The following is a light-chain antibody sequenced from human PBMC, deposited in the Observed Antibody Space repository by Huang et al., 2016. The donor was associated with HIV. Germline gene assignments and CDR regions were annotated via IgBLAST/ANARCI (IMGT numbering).Light chain of an antibody. V-gene: IGKV3-11*01. CDR2: DAS. Sequence: EIVLTQSPATLSLSPGESATLSCRASQSVSRYLAWYQQKPGQAPSLLVSDASTRATGIPARFSGSGSGTDFTLTISSLEPEDFAVYYCQQRSNWPPDLTFGGGTKVEIK. CDR1: QSVSRY. J-gene: IGKJ4*01. CDR3: QQRSNWPPDLT.